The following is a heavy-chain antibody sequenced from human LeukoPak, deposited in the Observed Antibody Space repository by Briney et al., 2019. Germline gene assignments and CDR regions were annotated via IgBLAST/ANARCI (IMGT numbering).Heavy chain of an antibody. Sequence: GGSLTLSCAASGFTFSSYGMHWVRQAPGKGLEWVAVISYDGSNKYYADSVKGRFTISRDNSKNTLYRQMNSLRAEDTAVYYCAKPPIGCSGGSCYAGFDDWGQGTLVTVSS. V-gene: IGHV3-30*18. CDR2: ISYDGSNK. CDR1: GFTFSSYG. J-gene: IGHJ4*02. D-gene: IGHD2-15*01. CDR3: AKPPIGCSGGSCYAGFDD.